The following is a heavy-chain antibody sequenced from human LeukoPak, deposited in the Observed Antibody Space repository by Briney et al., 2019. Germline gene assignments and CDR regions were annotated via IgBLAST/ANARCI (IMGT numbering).Heavy chain of an antibody. J-gene: IGHJ5*02. V-gene: IGHV5-10-1*01. Sequence: GESLKISCEGSGYSFTAYWISWVRQMPGKGLEWMGTIDPGDSYTNYSPYFQGHVTISVDRSITTAYLQWSSLKASDTAIYYCARRRAGSSGYFYGGFDPWGQGTLVTVSS. CDR2: IDPGDSYT. D-gene: IGHD3-22*01. CDR3: ARRRAGSSGYFYGGFDP. CDR1: GYSFTAYW.